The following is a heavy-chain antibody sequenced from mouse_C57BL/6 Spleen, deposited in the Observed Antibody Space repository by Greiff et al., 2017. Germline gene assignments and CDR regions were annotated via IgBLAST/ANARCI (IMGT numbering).Heavy chain of an antibody. J-gene: IGHJ4*01. CDR2: IYPGDGDT. Sequence: QVQLQQSGPELVKPGASVKISCKASGYAFSSSWMNWVKQRPGKGLEWIGRIYPGDGDTNYNGKFKGKDTLTADKSSSTAYMQLSSLTSEDSAVYFCARSRVQSYAMDYWGQGTSVTVSS. D-gene: IGHD2-14*01. V-gene: IGHV1-82*01. CDR1: GYAFSSSW. CDR3: ARSRVQSYAMDY.